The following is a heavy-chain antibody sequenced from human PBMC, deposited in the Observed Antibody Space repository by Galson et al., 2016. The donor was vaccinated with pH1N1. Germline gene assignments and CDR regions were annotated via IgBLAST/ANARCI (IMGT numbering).Heavy chain of an antibody. D-gene: IGHD3-22*01. CDR2: IIPIFATA. CDR3: AGEGGANYHESSY. Sequence: SVKVSCKASGGTFSPYAINWVRQAPGQGLEWMGGIIPIFATANYAQKFQGRVTITADESTKTAYMELTSLRPEDTAVYYCAGEGGANYHESSYWGQGTLVTVSS. CDR1: GGTFSPYA. V-gene: IGHV1-69*13. J-gene: IGHJ4*02.